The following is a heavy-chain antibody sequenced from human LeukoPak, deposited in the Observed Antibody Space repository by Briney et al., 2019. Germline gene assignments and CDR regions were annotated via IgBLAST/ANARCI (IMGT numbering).Heavy chain of an antibody. J-gene: IGHJ3*02. CDR2: VAQSGIT. V-gene: IGHV4-4*02. CDR1: GDSISSTNW. CDR3: AKDMIVVVITGGSSSADAFDI. Sequence: SETLSLTCAVSGDSISSTNWWSWVRQPPGKGLEWIGEVAQSGITNYNPSLKSRVSMSIEKPKNQFSLKLNSVTAADTAVYYCAKDMIVVVITGGSSSADAFDIWGQGTMVTVSS. D-gene: IGHD3-22*01.